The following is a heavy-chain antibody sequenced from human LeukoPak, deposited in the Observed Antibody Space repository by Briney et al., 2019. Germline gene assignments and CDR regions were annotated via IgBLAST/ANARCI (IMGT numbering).Heavy chain of an antibody. V-gene: IGHV3-30*14. CDR3: ARDLLAAAGRDY. CDR1: GFIFSTYA. CDR2: ISNDGSKK. Sequence: GRSLRLSCAASGFIFSTYAMHWVRQAPGKGLEWVAVISNDGSKKYYADSVKGRFTVSRDDPKNTLYLQMNSLRAEDTAVYYCARDLLAAAGRDYWGQGTLVTVSS. J-gene: IGHJ4*02. D-gene: IGHD6-13*01.